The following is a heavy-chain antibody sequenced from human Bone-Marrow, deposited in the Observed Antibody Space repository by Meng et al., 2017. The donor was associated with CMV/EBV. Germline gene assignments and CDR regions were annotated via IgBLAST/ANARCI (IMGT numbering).Heavy chain of an antibody. J-gene: IGHJ4*02. CDR3: AKAVRGGDYVFDY. V-gene: IGHV3-23*01. Sequence: EVQLLGAGGGLGQPGGSLRFSCAASGFTLSSYASSWVRKAPGKGLECVSAISGSGGSTYYADSVKGRFTIYRDNSKNTLYLQMNSLRAEDTAVYYCAKAVRGGDYVFDYWGQGTLVTVSS. D-gene: IGHD4-17*01. CDR2: ISGSGGST. CDR1: GFTLSSYA.